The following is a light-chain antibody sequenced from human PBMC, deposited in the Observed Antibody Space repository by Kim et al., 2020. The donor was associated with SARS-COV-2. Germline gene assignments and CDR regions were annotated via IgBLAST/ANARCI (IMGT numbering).Light chain of an antibody. J-gene: IGLJ3*02. V-gene: IGLV3-21*04. CDR1: NIGIKS. CDR2: YDS. CDR3: QVWDITSDHWV. Sequence: APGKPARITCGGNNIGIKSVHWYQQKPGQAPILVISYDSDRPSGIPERLSGSNSGNSATLSISRVEAGDEADYYCQVWDITSDHWVFGGGTKLTVL.